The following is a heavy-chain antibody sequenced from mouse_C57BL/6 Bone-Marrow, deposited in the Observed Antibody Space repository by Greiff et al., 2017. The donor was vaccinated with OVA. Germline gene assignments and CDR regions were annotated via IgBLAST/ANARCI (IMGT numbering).Heavy chain of an antibody. J-gene: IGHJ1*03. CDR1: GYAFSSSW. D-gene: IGHD1-1*01. V-gene: IGHV1-82*01. Sequence: QVQLQQSGPELVKPGASVKISCKASGYAFSSSWMNWVKQRPGKGLEWIGRIYPGDGDTNYNGKFKGTATLTADKSSSTAYMQLSSLTSEDDAVYFCASLNYYGRNWYFDVWGTGTTVTVSS. CDR3: ASLNYYGRNWYFDV. CDR2: IYPGDGDT.